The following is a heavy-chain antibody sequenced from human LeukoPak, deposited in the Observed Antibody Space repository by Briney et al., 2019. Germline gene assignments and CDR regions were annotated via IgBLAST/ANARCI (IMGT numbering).Heavy chain of an antibody. CDR2: INHSGST. CDR3: ARFYRIFGVVITPSLYNWFDP. V-gene: IGHV4-34*01. CDR1: GGSFSGYY. J-gene: IGHJ5*02. D-gene: IGHD3-3*01. Sequence: SETLSLTCAVYGGSFSGYYWSWIRQPPGKGLEWIGEINHSGSTNYNPSLKSRVTISVDTSKNQFSLKLSSVTAADTAVYYCARFYRIFGVVITPSLYNWFDPWGQGTLVTVSS.